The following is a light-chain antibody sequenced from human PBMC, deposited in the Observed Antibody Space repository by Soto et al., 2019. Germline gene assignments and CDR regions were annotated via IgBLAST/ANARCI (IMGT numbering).Light chain of an antibody. CDR3: QQYYSYPWT. V-gene: IGKV1-8*01. J-gene: IGKJ1*01. Sequence: AIRMTQSPSSLSASTGERVTITCRASQGISSYLAWYQQKPGKAPKLLIYAASTLQSGVPSRFSGSGSGTDSTLTISCLQSEDFATYYCQQYYSYPWTFGQGAKVEIK. CDR2: AAS. CDR1: QGISSY.